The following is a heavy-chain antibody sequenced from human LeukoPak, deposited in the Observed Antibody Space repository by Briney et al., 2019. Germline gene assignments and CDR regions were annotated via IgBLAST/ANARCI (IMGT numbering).Heavy chain of an antibody. CDR1: GDSVSSNSAA. CDR3: ARVHSVTEEDCRSTSCYTGY. CDR2: TYYRSKWYN. V-gene: IGHV6-1*01. D-gene: IGHD2-2*02. J-gene: IGHJ4*02. Sequence: SQTLSLTCAISGDSVSSNSAAWNWIRQSPSRGLEWLGRTYYRSKWYNDYAVSVKSRITINPDTSKNQFSLQLNSVTPEDTAVYYCARVHSVTEEDCRSTSCYTGYWGQGTLVTVSS.